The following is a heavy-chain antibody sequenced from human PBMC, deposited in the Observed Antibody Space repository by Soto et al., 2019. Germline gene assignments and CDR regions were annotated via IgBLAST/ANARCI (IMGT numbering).Heavy chain of an antibody. D-gene: IGHD3-22*01. CDR2: INPNSGGT. Sequence: QVQLVQSGAEVKKPGASVKVSCKASGYTFTGYYMHWVRQAPGQGLEWMGWINPNSGGTNYAQKFQGWVTMTRDTSISTAYMELSRLRSDDTAVYYCARVVRHYYDSSGSYAFDIWGQGTMVTVSS. J-gene: IGHJ3*02. V-gene: IGHV1-2*04. CDR3: ARVVRHYYDSSGSYAFDI. CDR1: GYTFTGYY.